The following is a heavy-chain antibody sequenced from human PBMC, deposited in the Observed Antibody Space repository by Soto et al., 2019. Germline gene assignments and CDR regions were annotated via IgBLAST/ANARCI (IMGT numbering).Heavy chain of an antibody. CDR3: AREVGATRRYFDY. CDR2: IYHSGST. J-gene: IGHJ4*02. Sequence: SETLSLTCAVSGGSISSSNWWSWVRQPPGKGLEWIGEIYHSGSTNYNPSLKSRVTISVDKSKNQFSLKLSSVTAADTAVYYCAREVGATRRYFDYWGQGTLVTVSS. V-gene: IGHV4-4*02. CDR1: GGSISSSNW. D-gene: IGHD1-26*01.